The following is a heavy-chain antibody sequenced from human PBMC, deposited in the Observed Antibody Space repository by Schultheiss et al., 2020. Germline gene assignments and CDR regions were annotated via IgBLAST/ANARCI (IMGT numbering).Heavy chain of an antibody. V-gene: IGHV3-21*01. CDR1: GFTFSSYS. J-gene: IGHJ6*02. D-gene: IGHD3-3*01. Sequence: GGSLRLSCAASGFTFSSYSMNWVRQAPGKGLEWVSSISSSSSYIYYADSVKGRFTISRDNAKNSLYLQMNSLRAEDTAVYYCAREDDYDFWSGLRFNYYYYGMDVWGQGTTVTGYS. CDR3: AREDDYDFWSGLRFNYYYYGMDV. CDR2: ISSSSSYI.